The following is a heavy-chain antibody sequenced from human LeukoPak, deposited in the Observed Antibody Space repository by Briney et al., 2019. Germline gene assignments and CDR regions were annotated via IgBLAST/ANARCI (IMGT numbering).Heavy chain of an antibody. CDR3: ARELESGSVDY. Sequence: GGSLRLSCAASGFTFSSYGMHWVRQAPGKGLEGVVVIWYDGSNKYYADSVKGRFTISRDNSKNTLYLQMNSLRAEDTAVYYCARELESGSVDYWGQGTLVTVSS. CDR1: GFTFSSYG. J-gene: IGHJ4*02. V-gene: IGHV3-33*01. CDR2: IWYDGSNK. D-gene: IGHD3-3*01.